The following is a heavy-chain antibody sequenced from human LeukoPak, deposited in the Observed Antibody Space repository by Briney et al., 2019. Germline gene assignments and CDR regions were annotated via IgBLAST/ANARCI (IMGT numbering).Heavy chain of an antibody. J-gene: IGHJ2*01. CDR3: AKDRHYYDSSGYYYWNFDL. D-gene: IGHD3-22*01. CDR2: ISGSGGST. CDR1: GFTFSSYA. V-gene: IGHV3-23*01. Sequence: PGGSLRLSCAASGFTFSSYAMSWVRQAPGKGLEWVSAISGSGGSTHYADSVKGRFTISRDNSKNTLYLQMNSLRAEDTAVYYCAKDRHYYDSSGYYYWNFDLWGRGTLVTVSS.